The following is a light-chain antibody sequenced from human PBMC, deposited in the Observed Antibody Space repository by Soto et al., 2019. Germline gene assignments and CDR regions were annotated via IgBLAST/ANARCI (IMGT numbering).Light chain of an antibody. J-gene: IGKJ4*01. CDR2: WAS. Sequence: DIVMTQSPDSLAVSLGERATINCKSSQSLLFSSNNRNYLAWYQQKPGHPPKLLIFWASTRESGVPDRFSGSGSGTDFTLTISSLQAEDVEVYYCQQYYSHPPLTFGGGTKVEIK. CDR1: QSLLFSSNNRNY. CDR3: QQYYSHPPLT. V-gene: IGKV4-1*01.